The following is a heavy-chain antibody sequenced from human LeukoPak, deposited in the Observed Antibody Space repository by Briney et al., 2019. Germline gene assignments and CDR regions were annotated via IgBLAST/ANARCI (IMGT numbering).Heavy chain of an antibody. V-gene: IGHV3-48*03. CDR2: ISSGGSTV. CDR1: GFTFSSYE. J-gene: IGHJ4*02. Sequence: QPGGSLRLSCAASGFTFSSYEMNWVRQAPGKGLEWVSYISSGGSTVYYADSVKGRFTISRDNAKNSLYLQMNSLRAEDTAVYYCARYEWTTGEDYWGQGTLVTVSS. D-gene: IGHD4-17*01. CDR3: ARYEWTTGEDY.